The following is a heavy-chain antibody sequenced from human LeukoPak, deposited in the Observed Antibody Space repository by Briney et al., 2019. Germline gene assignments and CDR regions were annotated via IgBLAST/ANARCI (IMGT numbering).Heavy chain of an antibody. CDR3: RAATKYRDYYYDY. J-gene: IGHJ4*02. V-gene: IGHV3-30*03. CDR2: ISSDGSNK. Sequence: GRSLRLSCAASRFTFNTFGMHWVRQAPGKGLEWVAVISSDGSNKYYADSVKGRSTISRDNSKDTLYLQMSSLAIEDTAVYYCRAATKYRDYYYDYWGQGTLVTVSS. CDR1: RFTFNTFG. D-gene: IGHD2-21*02.